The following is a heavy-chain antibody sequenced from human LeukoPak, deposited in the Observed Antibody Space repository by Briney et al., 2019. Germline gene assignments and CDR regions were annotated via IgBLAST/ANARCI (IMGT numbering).Heavy chain of an antibody. D-gene: IGHD1-1*01. Sequence: PGGSLRLSCAASGFTFSSYGMHWVRQAPGKGLEWVAVIWYDGSNKYYADSVKGRFTISRDNSKNTLYLQMNSLRAEDTAVYYCASCTTGTDAFDIWGQGTMVTVPS. CDR3: ASCTTGTDAFDI. CDR2: IWYDGSNK. CDR1: GFTFSSYG. V-gene: IGHV3-33*01. J-gene: IGHJ3*02.